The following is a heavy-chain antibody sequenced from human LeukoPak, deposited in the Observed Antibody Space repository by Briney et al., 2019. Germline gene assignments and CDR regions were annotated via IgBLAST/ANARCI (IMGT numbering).Heavy chain of an antibody. D-gene: IGHD4-17*01. CDR2: INPNSGVT. J-gene: IGHJ4*02. CDR1: GYTFTGYY. CDR3: ARGPPQDYGDFSFDY. V-gene: IGHV1-2*06. Sequence: ASVKVSCKASGYTFTGYYMYWVRQAPGQGPEWMGRINPNSGVTKYAQKFQGRVTMTRDTSISTYYMDLSRLRSDDTAVYYCARGPPQDYGDFSFDYWGQGTLVTVSS.